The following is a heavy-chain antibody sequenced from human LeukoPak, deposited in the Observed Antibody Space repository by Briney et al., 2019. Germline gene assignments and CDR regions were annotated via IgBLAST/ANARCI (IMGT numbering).Heavy chain of an antibody. Sequence: ASVKVSCKASGYTFTSYYMHWVRQAPGQGLEWMRIINPSGGSTSYAQKFQGRVTMTRDTSTSTVYMELSSLRSEDTAVYYCASGAGVAATWDYYYYMDVWGKGTTVTVSS. CDR1: GYTFTSYY. CDR2: INPSGGST. CDR3: ASGAGVAATWDYYYYMDV. D-gene: IGHD2-15*01. V-gene: IGHV1-46*01. J-gene: IGHJ6*03.